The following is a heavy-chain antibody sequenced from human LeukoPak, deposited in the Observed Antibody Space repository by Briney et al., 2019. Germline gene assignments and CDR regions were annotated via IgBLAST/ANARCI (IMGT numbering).Heavy chain of an antibody. D-gene: IGHD4-17*01. CDR1: GGSISTSY. CDR3: ARPKYADYDWPDWYFDL. CDR2: IYNSGST. V-gene: IGHV4-59*01. J-gene: IGHJ2*01. Sequence: SETLSLTCSISGGSISTSYWIWIRQPPGKGLEWIGYIYNSGSTNYNPSFKSRVTISVDMSKNQFSLKLSSVTAADTAVYYCARPKYADYDWPDWYFDLWGRGTLVTVTS.